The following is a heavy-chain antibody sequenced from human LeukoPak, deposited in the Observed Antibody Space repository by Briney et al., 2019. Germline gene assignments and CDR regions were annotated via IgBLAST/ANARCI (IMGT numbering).Heavy chain of an antibody. Sequence: SQTLSLTCATSGDSVSSNSAAWNWIRQSPSRGLEWLGRTYYRSKWYNDYAVSVKSRITLNPATSKNQFSLQLNSVTPEDTAVYYCARVPAAPTGGYYYYYGMDVWGQGTTVTVSS. CDR3: ARVPAAPTGGYYYYYGMDV. V-gene: IGHV6-1*01. CDR2: TYYRSKWYN. D-gene: IGHD2-2*01. J-gene: IGHJ6*02. CDR1: GDSVSSNSAA.